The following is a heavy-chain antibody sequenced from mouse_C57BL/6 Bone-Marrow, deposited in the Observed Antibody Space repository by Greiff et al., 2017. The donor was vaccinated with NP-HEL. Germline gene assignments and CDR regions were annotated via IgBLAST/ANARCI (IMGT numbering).Heavy chain of an antibody. D-gene: IGHD1-1*01. J-gene: IGHJ2*01. CDR1: GYTFTDYE. Sequence: QVQLQQSGAELVRPGASVTLSCKASGYTFTDYEMHWVKQTPVHGLEWIGAIDPETGGTAYNQKFKGKAILTADKSSSTAYMELRSLTSEDSAVYYCTRGGYGSSRSFLYYFDYWGQGTTLTVSS. CDR3: TRGGYGSSRSFLYYFDY. CDR2: IDPETGGT. V-gene: IGHV1-15*01.